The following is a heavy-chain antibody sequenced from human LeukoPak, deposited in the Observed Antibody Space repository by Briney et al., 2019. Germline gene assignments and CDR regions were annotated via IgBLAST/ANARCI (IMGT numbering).Heavy chain of an antibody. CDR3: ARVRGGYNDY. CDR2: INHRGST. Sequence: SETLSLTCAVYGGSFSGYYWSWIRQPPGKGLEWIGEINHRGSTNYNPSLKSRVTISVDTSKNQFSLKLSSVTAADTAVYYCARVRGGYNDYWGQGTLVTVSS. CDR1: GGSFSGYY. J-gene: IGHJ4*02. V-gene: IGHV4-34*01. D-gene: IGHD5-24*01.